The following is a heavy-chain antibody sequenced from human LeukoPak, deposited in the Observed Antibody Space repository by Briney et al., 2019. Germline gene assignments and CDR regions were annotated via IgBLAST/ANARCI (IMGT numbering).Heavy chain of an antibody. CDR3: ARGIEATPNSFDP. Sequence: GGSLRLSCAASGFTFSSYWMNWVRQAPGKGLEWVANMKTDGSEIYYVDSVKGRFTISRDNAKNSLYLQMNSLRAEDTAVYYCARGIEATPNSFDPWGQGTLVTVSS. J-gene: IGHJ5*02. CDR2: MKTDGSEI. V-gene: IGHV3-7*01. CDR1: GFTFSSYW. D-gene: IGHD2-15*01.